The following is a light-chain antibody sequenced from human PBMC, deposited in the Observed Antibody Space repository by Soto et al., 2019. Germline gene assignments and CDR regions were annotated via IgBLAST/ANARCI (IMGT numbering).Light chain of an antibody. CDR3: AAWDASLNGVV. J-gene: IGLJ2*01. Sequence: QSVLTQPPSASGTPGQRVTISCSGSSSNIGSNTVNWYQQLPGTAPKLLIYSNNQRPSGVPDRFSGSKSGTSASLAISGLHSGDEADYYCAAWDASLNGVVLGGGTQLTVL. V-gene: IGLV1-44*01. CDR2: SNN. CDR1: SSNIGSNT.